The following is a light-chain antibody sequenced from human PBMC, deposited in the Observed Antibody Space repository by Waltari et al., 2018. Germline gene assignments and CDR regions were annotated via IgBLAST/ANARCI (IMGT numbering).Light chain of an antibody. CDR3: SSYAGGGTGV. CDR2: GGT. V-gene: IGLV2-23*01. CDR1: NNDVGSYDL. J-gene: IGLJ3*02. Sequence: QSALTQPASVSGSPGQSITISCTGTNNDVGSYDLVSWYQQHPAKAPKLVIYGGTMRPSGVSHRFSGSKSGNTASLTISGLQAEDEADYYCSSYAGGGTGVFGGGTKLTVL.